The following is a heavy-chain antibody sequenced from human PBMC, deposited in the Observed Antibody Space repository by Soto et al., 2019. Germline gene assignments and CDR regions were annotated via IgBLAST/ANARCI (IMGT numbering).Heavy chain of an antibody. CDR3: ASNGYYYGSLDY. J-gene: IGHJ4*02. CDR2: IYYSGST. Sequence: SETLSLTCTVSGGSISSYYWSWIRRPPGKGLEWIGYIYYSGSTNYNPSLKSRVTISVDTSKNQFSLKLSSVTAADTAVYYCASNGYYYGSLDYWGQGTLVTVSS. V-gene: IGHV4-59*01. CDR1: GGSISSYY. D-gene: IGHD3-22*01.